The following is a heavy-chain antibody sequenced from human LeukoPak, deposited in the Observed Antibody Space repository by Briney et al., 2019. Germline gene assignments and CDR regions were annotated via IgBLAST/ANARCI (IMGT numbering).Heavy chain of an antibody. CDR3: ARGHNWNLDY. V-gene: IGHV4-39*07. CDR2: INHSGST. D-gene: IGHD1-20*01. CDR1: GGSISSGDYY. J-gene: IGHJ4*02. Sequence: SETLSLTCTVSGGSISSGDYYWSWIRQPPGKGLEWIGEINHSGSTKYNPSLTSRVTISVDTSKNQFSLKLTSVTAADTAVYYCARGHNWNLDYWGQGTLVTISS.